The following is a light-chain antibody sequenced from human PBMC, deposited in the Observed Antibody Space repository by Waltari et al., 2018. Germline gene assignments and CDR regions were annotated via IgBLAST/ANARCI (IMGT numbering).Light chain of an antibody. CDR3: AAWDDSLNAWV. J-gene: IGLJ3*02. CDR2: INN. CDR1: TPTTGRNT. V-gene: IGLV1-44*01. Sequence: QSGLTQPPSASGTPGQRATIPCSGSTPTTGRNTVNWYQQVPGTAPKLLIFINNQRPSGVPDRFSGSKSGTSASLAISGLQSEDEADYSCAAWDDSLNAWVFGGGTKLTVL.